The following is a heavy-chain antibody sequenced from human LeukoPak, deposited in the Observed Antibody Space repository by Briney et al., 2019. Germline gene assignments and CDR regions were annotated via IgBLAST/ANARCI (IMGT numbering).Heavy chain of an antibody. J-gene: IGHJ4*02. CDR3: AREGRGSNRSWYYDY. D-gene: IGHD6-13*01. CDR2: IYSGGST. Sequence: GGSLRLSCAASGITVSSNYMSWVRQAPGKGLEWVSVIYSGGSTYYADSVKGRFTISRDNSKNTLYLQMNSLRAEDTAVYYCAREGRGSNRSWYYDYWGQGTLVTVS. CDR1: GITVSSNY. V-gene: IGHV3-66*02.